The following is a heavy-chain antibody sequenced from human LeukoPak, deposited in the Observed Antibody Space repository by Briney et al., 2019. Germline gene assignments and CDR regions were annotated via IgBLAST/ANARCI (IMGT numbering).Heavy chain of an antibody. Sequence: SETLSLTCTVSGGSISSGGYYWSWIRQHPGKGLEWIGYIYYSGSTYYNPSLKSRVTISVDTSRNQFSLKLSSVTAADTAVYYCALYYDSSGFDYWGQGTLVTVSS. J-gene: IGHJ4*02. D-gene: IGHD3-22*01. V-gene: IGHV4-31*03. CDR3: ALYYDSSGFDY. CDR1: GGSISSGGYY. CDR2: IYYSGST.